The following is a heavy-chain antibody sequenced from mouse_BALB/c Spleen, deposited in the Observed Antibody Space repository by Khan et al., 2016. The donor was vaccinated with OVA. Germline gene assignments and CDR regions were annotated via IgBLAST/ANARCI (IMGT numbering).Heavy chain of an antibody. V-gene: IGHV9-2-1*01. CDR3: AIYYSGGTYGFDY. Sequence: QIQLLQSGPELKKPSQTVKISCKASGYTFTDYSMHWLKQAPRKGLQWMVWINTKTGEPTYADDFKRRIAFFLETSANPSFLQINTLNNDDTATYFCAIYYSGGTYGFDYWGQGTLVTVS. J-gene: IGHJ3*01. D-gene: IGHD1-1*01. CDR2: INTKTGEP. CDR1: GYTFTDYS.